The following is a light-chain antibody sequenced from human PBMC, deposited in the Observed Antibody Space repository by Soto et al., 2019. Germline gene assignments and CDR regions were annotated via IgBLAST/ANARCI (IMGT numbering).Light chain of an antibody. CDR3: PQHNTWPYT. V-gene: IGKV3-15*01. J-gene: IGKJ2*01. Sequence: EVVMTQSPGTLSVSPGEGATLSCRASQSVSVNLAWYQHRPGQAPRPLIYDASTRAIGVPARFSGRGSETEFTFTISGLQSEDFGFYYCPQHNTWPYTFGRGTKLEI. CDR1: QSVSVN. CDR2: DAS.